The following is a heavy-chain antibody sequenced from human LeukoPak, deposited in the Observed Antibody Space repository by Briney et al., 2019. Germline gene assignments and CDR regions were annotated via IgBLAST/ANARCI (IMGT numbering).Heavy chain of an antibody. Sequence: SETLSLTCTVSGDSISTADYYWSWIRQPPGKGLEWIGYIFHSGSTYYNPSLKGRATLSVDTSKNRFSLILSSVTAADTAVYYCARAGQQLVSYFQHWGQGTLVTVSS. CDR3: ARAGQQLVSYFQH. V-gene: IGHV4-30-4*08. J-gene: IGHJ1*01. D-gene: IGHD6-13*01. CDR2: IFHSGST. CDR1: GDSISTADYY.